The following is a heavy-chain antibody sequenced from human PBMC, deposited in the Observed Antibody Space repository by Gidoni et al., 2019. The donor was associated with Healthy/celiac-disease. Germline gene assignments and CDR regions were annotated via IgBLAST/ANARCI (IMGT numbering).Heavy chain of an antibody. Sequence: QVQLQASGPGLVKPSETLSLTCIVSGGSISSYYWSWIRQPPGKGLEWIGYIYYSGSTNYNPSLKSRVTISVDTSKNQFSLKLSSVTAADTAVYYCAREGGRGYSYTRYYYYMDVWGKGTTVTVSS. D-gene: IGHD5-18*01. CDR1: GGSISSYY. CDR3: AREGGRGYSYTRYYYYMDV. CDR2: IYYSGST. J-gene: IGHJ6*03. V-gene: IGHV4-59*01.